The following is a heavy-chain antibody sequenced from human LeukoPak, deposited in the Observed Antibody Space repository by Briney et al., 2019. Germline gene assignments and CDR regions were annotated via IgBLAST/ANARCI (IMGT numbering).Heavy chain of an antibody. V-gene: IGHV2-5*02. CDR3: AHRRGYDILTGPSMQFDY. J-gene: IGHJ4*02. D-gene: IGHD3-9*01. CDR2: IYWDDDK. CDR1: GFSLSTSGVG. Sequence: SGPTLLKPTQTLTLTCTFSGFSLSTSGVGVGWIRQPPGKALEWLSLIYWDDDKRYSPSLKSRLTITQDTSKNQVVLTMTNMDPVDTATYYCAHRRGYDILTGPSMQFDYWGQGTLVTASS.